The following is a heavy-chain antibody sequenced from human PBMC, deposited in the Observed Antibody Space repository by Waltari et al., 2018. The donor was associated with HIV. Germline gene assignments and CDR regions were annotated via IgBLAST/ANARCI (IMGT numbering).Heavy chain of an antibody. J-gene: IGHJ4*02. D-gene: IGHD4-17*01. Sequence: EVQLVESGGGLVQPGGSLRLSCAASGFTFSSHAMNLVRQAPGKGLEWVSYISSSGSTIYYADSVKGRFTISRDNAKNSLFLQMNSLRAEDTAVFYCARDYGDYSFDYWGQGTLVTVSS. V-gene: IGHV3-48*03. CDR3: ARDYGDYSFDY. CDR2: ISSSGSTI. CDR1: GFTFSSHA.